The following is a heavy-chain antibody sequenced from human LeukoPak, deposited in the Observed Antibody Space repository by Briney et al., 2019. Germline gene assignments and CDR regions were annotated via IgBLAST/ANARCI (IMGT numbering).Heavy chain of an antibody. V-gene: IGHV3-30-3*01. Sequence: PGGSLRLSCAASGFTFSSYAMHWVRQAPGKGLEWVAVISYDGSNKYYADSVKGRFTISRDNSKNTLYLQMNSLRAEDTAVYYCANSYGMDVWGQGTTVTVSS. CDR1: GFTFSSYA. J-gene: IGHJ6*02. CDR3: ANSYGMDV. CDR2: ISYDGSNK.